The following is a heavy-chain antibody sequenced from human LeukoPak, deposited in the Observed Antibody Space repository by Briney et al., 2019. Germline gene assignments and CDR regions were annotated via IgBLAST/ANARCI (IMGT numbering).Heavy chain of an antibody. Sequence: GGSLRLSCAASGFTFSRYAMSWVRQAPGKGLEWVAFIRYDGSNKYYADSVKGRFTISRDNSKNTLYLQMNSLRAEDTAVYYCASSSVDSNYESAYWFDYWGQGTLVTVSS. CDR1: GFTFSRYA. CDR2: IRYDGSNK. D-gene: IGHD4-11*01. J-gene: IGHJ4*02. V-gene: IGHV3-30*02. CDR3: ASSSVDSNYESAYWFDY.